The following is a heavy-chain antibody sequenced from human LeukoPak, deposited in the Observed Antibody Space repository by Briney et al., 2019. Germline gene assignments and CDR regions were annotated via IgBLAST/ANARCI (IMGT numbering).Heavy chain of an antibody. CDR2: IDWDDDK. V-gene: IGHV2-70*11. J-gene: IGHJ3*02. D-gene: IGHD1-1*01. CDR1: GFSLNTSGMC. Sequence: SGPALVKPTQTLTLTCTFSGFSLNTSGMCVSWIRQPPGKALEWLARIDWDDDKHYSTSLKTRLTISTDTSKNQVILKMTNMDPVDTATYYSARTSGTSDSFDIWGQGTMVTVSS. CDR3: ARTSGTSDSFDI.